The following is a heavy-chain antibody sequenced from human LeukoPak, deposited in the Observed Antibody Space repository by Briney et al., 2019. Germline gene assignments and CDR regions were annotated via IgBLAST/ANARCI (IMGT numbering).Heavy chain of an antibody. Sequence: PGGTLRLSCAASRFTFSNYGMSWVRQAPGKGLEWVSAISGSGGSTYYADSVKGRFTISRDNSKNTLYLQMNSLRAEDTAVYYCAKDRAYYDPFDYWGQGTLVTVSS. D-gene: IGHD3-22*01. CDR1: RFTFSNYG. V-gene: IGHV3-23*01. J-gene: IGHJ4*02. CDR3: AKDRAYYDPFDY. CDR2: ISGSGGST.